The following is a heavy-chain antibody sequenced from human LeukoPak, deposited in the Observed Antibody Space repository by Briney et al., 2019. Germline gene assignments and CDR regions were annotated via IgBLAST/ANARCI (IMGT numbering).Heavy chain of an antibody. Sequence: SETLSLTCTVSGGSISSYYWSWIRQPPGKGLEWIGYIYYSGSTNYNPSLKSRVTISVDTPKNQFSLKLSSVTAADTAVYYCARGNYDILTGYSKNWFDPWGQGTLVTVSS. CDR1: GGSISSYY. D-gene: IGHD3-9*01. J-gene: IGHJ5*02. CDR3: ARGNYDILTGYSKNWFDP. CDR2: IYYSGST. V-gene: IGHV4-59*01.